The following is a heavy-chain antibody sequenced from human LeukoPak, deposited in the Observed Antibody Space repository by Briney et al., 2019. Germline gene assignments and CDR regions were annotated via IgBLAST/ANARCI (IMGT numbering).Heavy chain of an antibody. Sequence: GGSLRLSCAASGFTFSSYWMHWVRQAPGKGLVWVSRINSDGSSTSYADSVKGRFTISRDNAKNMLYLQMNSLRAEDTAVYYCARTNYDSSGYYSIGLNAFDIWGQGTMVTVSS. V-gene: IGHV3-74*01. CDR1: GFTFSSYW. CDR3: ARTNYDSSGYYSIGLNAFDI. CDR2: INSDGSST. D-gene: IGHD3-22*01. J-gene: IGHJ3*02.